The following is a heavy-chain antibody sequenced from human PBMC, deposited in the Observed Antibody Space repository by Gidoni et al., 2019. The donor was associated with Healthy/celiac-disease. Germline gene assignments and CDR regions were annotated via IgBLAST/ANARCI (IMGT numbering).Heavy chain of an antibody. CDR2: IKQDGSEK. Sequence: EVQLVESGGGLVQPGGSLRLSCAASGFPVSSYWMSWVRQAPGKGLEWVANIKQDGSEKYYVDSVKCRFTISRDNAKNSLYLQMNSLRAEDTAVYYCAREGKWLVRGFDYWGQGTLVTVSS. CDR1: GFPVSSYW. D-gene: IGHD6-19*01. CDR3: AREGKWLVRGFDY. V-gene: IGHV3-7*01. J-gene: IGHJ4*02.